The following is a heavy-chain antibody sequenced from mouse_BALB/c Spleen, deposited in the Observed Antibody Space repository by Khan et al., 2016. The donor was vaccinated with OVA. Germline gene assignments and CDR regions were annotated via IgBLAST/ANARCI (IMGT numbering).Heavy chain of an antibody. CDR1: GYTFTNYW. V-gene: IGHV1-7*01. J-gene: IGHJ3*01. CDR3: VNHGSSSAWFSY. D-gene: IGHD1-1*01. Sequence: QVQLKQSGAVLAKPGASVKMSCRASGYTFTNYWMHWVKQRPGQGLEWIGYINPSTGYTEYNQKFKDKATLTADKSSSTAYMQLSSLTSEDSAVYYCVNHGSSSAWFSYWGQGTLVTVSA. CDR2: INPSTGYT.